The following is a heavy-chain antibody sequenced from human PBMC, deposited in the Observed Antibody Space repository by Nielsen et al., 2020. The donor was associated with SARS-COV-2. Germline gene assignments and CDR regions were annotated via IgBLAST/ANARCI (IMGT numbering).Heavy chain of an antibody. V-gene: IGHV4-34*01. CDR1: GGSFSGYY. J-gene: IGHJ5*02. CDR2: INHSGST. D-gene: IGHD2-2*01. CDR3: ARIQYCSSTNCYSWFDP. Sequence: SETLSLTCAVYGGSFSGYYWSWIRQPPGKGLEWIGEINHSGSTNYNPSLKSRVTISVDTSKNQFSLKLTSVTAADTAVYYCARIQYCSSTNCYSWFDPWGQGTLVTVSS.